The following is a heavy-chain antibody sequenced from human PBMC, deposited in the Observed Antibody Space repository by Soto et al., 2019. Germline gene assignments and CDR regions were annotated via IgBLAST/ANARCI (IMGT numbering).Heavy chain of an antibody. CDR3: ARALTIFGIFANWFDP. CDR1: GGSISSGGYY. Sequence: SETLSLTCTVSGGSISSGGYYWSWIRQHPGKGLEWIGYIYYSGSTYYNPSLKSRVTISVDTSKNQFSLKLSSVTAADTAVYYCARALTIFGIFANWFDPWGQGTLVTVSS. V-gene: IGHV4-31*03. J-gene: IGHJ5*02. CDR2: IYYSGST. D-gene: IGHD3-3*01.